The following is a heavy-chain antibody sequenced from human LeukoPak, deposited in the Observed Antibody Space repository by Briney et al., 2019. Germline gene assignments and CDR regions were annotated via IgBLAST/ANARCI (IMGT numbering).Heavy chain of an antibody. J-gene: IGHJ4*02. CDR3: ARVSAYGDYAGTLDY. CDR1: GVSLASYY. D-gene: IGHD4-17*01. V-gene: IGHV4-59*01. CDR2: IYYSGSN. Sequence: SETLSLTCTVSGVSLASYYWSWIRQPPGKGLEWIGYIYYSGSNNYNPSLKSRLSISLDTSKNQFSLRLRSVTAADTAVYYCARVSAYGDYAGTLDYWGQGTLVTVSS.